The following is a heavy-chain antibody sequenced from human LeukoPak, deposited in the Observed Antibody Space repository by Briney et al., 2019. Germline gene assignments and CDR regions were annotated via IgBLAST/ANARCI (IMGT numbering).Heavy chain of an antibody. V-gene: IGHV3-23*01. Sequence: GGSLTLACAASVFTFSNYAMTCVRHAPGRGRELGSVIRTRGRNRDYGDSVEGRFTIPRDNPEITLSRLMNSQMPEHAAIYYCAKLVGTGAAPSESWG. CDR3: AKLVGTGAAPSES. J-gene: IGHJ5*01. D-gene: IGHD1-1*01. CDR1: VFTFSNYA. CDR2: IRTRGRNR.